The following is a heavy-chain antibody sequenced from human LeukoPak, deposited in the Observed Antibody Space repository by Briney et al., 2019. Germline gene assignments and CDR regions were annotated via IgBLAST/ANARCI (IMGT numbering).Heavy chain of an antibody. J-gene: IGHJ4*02. CDR3: AREHRYSSAYFDY. CDR1: GFTFSSYW. V-gene: IGHV3-7*01. Sequence: GGSLRLSCAASGFTFSSYWMSWVRQAPGKGLEWVANIKQDGSEKYYVDSVKGRFTISRDNSKNTLYLQMNSLRAEDTAVYYCAREHRYSSAYFDYWGQGTLVTVSS. D-gene: IGHD6-19*01. CDR2: IKQDGSEK.